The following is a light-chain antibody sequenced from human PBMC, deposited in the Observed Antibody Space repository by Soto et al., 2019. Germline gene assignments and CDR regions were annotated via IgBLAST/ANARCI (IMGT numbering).Light chain of an antibody. Sequence: EIVLTQSPGTLSLSPGERATLSCRASQSVSSSYLAWYQQKPGQAPRLIIYGASSRATGIQDRFSGRGSGTDFTLTISRLEPEDFAVYYCQQYGSSTWTFGQGTKVDIK. V-gene: IGKV3-20*01. J-gene: IGKJ1*01. CDR2: GAS. CDR1: QSVSSSY. CDR3: QQYGSSTWT.